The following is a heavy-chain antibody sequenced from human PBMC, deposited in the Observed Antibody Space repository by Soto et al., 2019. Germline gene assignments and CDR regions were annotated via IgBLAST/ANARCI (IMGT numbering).Heavy chain of an antibody. Sequence: QLQLQESGRGLVQPSETLSLTCTVSGGSISRSAYWWLWIRQPPGKGLEWIGNIKYSGDTYYSPSLSSRVTLSADTSESQFSLRLTSVTVADTAVYFCATSKKGQFESDTTFFDYWGQVILVTVSS. CDR2: IKYSGDT. J-gene: IGHJ4*02. V-gene: IGHV4-39*01. D-gene: IGHD3-16*01. CDR3: ATSKKGQFESDTTFFDY. CDR1: GGSISRSAYW.